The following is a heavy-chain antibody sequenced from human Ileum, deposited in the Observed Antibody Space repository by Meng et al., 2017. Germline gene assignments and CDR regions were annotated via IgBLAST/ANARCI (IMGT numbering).Heavy chain of an antibody. CDR2: ISHSGSA. J-gene: IGHJ4*02. V-gene: IGHV4-4*02. CDR1: SGSISSNTY. Sequence: QAQLQESGPGLVRPSGPLSLTCAVSSGSISSNTYWSWVRQPPGKGLEWIGQISHSGSAYYNPSLKSRVTMSVDKSKSQFSLMLTSVTAADTAIYYCARHGGYSQDFWGQGTLVTVSS. D-gene: IGHD4-23*01. CDR3: ARHGGYSQDF.